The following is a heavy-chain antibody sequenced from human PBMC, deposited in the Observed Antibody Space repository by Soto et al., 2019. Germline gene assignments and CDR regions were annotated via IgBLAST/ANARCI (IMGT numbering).Heavy chain of an antibody. CDR3: ARVTYGSGSYYIDY. V-gene: IGHV4-59*01. CDR2: IYYSGST. CDR1: GGSISSYY. D-gene: IGHD3-10*01. J-gene: IGHJ4*02. Sequence: QVQLQESGPGPVKPSETLSLTCTVSGGSISSYYWSWIRQPPGKGLEWIGYIYYSGSTNYNPSLKSRVTISVDTSKNQFSLKLSSVTAADTAVYYCARVTYGSGSYYIDYWGQGTLVTVSS.